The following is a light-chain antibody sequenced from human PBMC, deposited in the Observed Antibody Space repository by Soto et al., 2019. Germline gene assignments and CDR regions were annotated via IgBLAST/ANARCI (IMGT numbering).Light chain of an antibody. CDR1: QSVGSN. V-gene: IGKV3-15*01. CDR3: QQYNNWQRT. J-gene: IGKJ1*01. Sequence: EIVMTQSPATLSVSPGERATLSCSASQSVGSNLAWYLQKPGQAPRLLIYGASTRATGIPARFSGSGSGTEFTLTISSLQSEDFAGYYGQQYNNWQRTCGQGPNVELK. CDR2: GAS.